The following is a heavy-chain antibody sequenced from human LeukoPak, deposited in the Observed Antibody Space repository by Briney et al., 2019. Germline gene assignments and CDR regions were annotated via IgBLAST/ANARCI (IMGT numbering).Heavy chain of an antibody. V-gene: IGHV4-30-2*01. CDR3: ARVNGDYPLDY. J-gene: IGHJ4*02. CDR1: GGSISSGGYS. CDR2: IYHSGST. D-gene: IGHD4-17*01. Sequence: SETLSLTCAVSGGSISSGGYSWSWIRQPPGKGLEWIGYIYHSGSTYYNPSLKSRVTISVDRSKNQFSLKLSSVTAADTAVYYCARVNGDYPLDYWGQGTLVTVSS.